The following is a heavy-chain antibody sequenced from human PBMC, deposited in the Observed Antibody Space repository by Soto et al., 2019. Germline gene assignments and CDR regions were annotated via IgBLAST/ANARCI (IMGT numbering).Heavy chain of an antibody. D-gene: IGHD5-12*01. J-gene: IGHJ3*01. V-gene: IGHV3-48*03. CDR3: APVLDSEFGDDGLNL. Sequence: GGSLRLSCAAVGVIFSDYEMNWVRQAPGKGLEWISYISTGGRTIYYPDSVKGRFSIYSANTEKPLHPQMTRPRDHDTAVYSCAPVLDSEFGDDGLNLWGQGTMVPVSS. CDR2: ISTGGRTI. CDR1: GVIFSDYE.